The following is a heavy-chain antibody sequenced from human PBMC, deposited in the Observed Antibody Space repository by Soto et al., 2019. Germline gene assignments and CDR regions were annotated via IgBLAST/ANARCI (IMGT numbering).Heavy chain of an antibody. CDR2: ISGSGGST. CDR1: GFTFSSYA. Sequence: PGGSLRLSCAASGFTFSSYAMSWVRRAPGKGLEWVSAISGSGGSTYYADSVKGRFTISRDNSKNTLYLQMNSLRAEDTAVYYCAKLEYYDQRASAYYDMDVWGQGPTVTVSS. CDR3: AKLEYYDQRASAYYDMDV. J-gene: IGHJ6*02. V-gene: IGHV3-23*01. D-gene: IGHD3-3*01.